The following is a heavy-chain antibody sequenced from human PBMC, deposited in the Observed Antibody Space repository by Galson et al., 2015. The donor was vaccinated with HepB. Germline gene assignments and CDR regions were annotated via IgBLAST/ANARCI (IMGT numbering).Heavy chain of an antibody. CDR1: GFTFSSYG. CDR2: ISYDGSLK. D-gene: IGHD2/OR15-2a*01. V-gene: IGHV3-30*03. Sequence: SLRLSCAASGFTFSSYGMHWVRQAPGKGLEWVAVISYDGSLKYYADSVKGRFTISRDTSENTLYLQMNSLRVEDTAVYYCARCEGTIGGYDYWGQGTLVTASS. CDR3: ARCEGTIGGYDY. J-gene: IGHJ4*02.